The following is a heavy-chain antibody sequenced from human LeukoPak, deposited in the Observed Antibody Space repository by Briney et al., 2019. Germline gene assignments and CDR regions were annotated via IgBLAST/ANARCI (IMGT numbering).Heavy chain of an antibody. CDR1: GATFSIYA. J-gene: IGHJ6*02. Sequence: ASVKVSCKASGATFSIYAISWVWKGPGQGLEWMGRIIPIFGTATYAKKFQGRVTITADESTTTAYMELSSLRSEDTAVYYCASSYGPHYDVLTGYSLPNYYFAMDVWGQGTTVTVSS. D-gene: IGHD3-9*01. CDR2: IIPIFGTA. CDR3: ASSYGPHYDVLTGYSLPNYYFAMDV. V-gene: IGHV1-69*13.